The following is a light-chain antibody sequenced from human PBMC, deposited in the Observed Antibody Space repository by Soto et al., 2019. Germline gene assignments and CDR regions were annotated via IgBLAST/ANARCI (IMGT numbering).Light chain of an antibody. J-gene: IGLJ2*01. V-gene: IGLV1-40*01. Sequence: QSVLTQPPSVSGAPGQRVTISCTGSGSTIGAGYDVHWYQHLPGAAPKLLIYNNNNRASGVPDRFSGSKSGTSTSLAISGLQAEDEADYYCQSYDRSLRVVFCGGTKLTVL. CDR3: QSYDRSLRVV. CDR1: GSTIGAGYD. CDR2: NNN.